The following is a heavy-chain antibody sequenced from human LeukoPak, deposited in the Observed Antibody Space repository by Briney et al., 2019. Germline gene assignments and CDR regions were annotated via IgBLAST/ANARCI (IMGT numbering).Heavy chain of an antibody. CDR1: GFTFSSYA. D-gene: IGHD4-17*01. V-gene: IGHV3-48*02. J-gene: IGHJ4*02. Sequence: PGGSLRLSCAASGFTFSSYAMSWVRQAPGKGLEWVSYISSSSSTIYYADSVKGRFTISRDNAKNSLYLQMNSLRDEDTAVYYCARESRTVTTIGLDSRYFDYWGQGTLVTVSS. CDR2: ISSSSSTI. CDR3: ARESRTVTTIGLDSRYFDY.